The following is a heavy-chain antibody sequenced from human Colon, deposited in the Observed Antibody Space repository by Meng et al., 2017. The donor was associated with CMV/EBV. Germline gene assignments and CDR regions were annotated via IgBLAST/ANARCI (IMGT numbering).Heavy chain of an antibody. V-gene: IGHV3-48*03. D-gene: IGHD1-14*01. CDR2: ISSGGADR. Sequence: GESLKISCVASGFAFSSYEMNWVRQAPGKGLEWVAYISSGGADRYYADSVKGRFTISRHNAQRSLYLEMNSLSGDDTAVYYCARYLISGTYRASESDLGPWGQGTLVTVSS. CDR3: ARYLISGTYRASESDLGP. CDR1: GFAFSSYE. J-gene: IGHJ5*02.